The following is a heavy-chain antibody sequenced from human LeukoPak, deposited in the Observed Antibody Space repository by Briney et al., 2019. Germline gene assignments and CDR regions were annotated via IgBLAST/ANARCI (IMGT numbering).Heavy chain of an antibody. D-gene: IGHD2-2*01. V-gene: IGHV4-38-2*02. CDR3: ARDPRWLTPDCTSTSCYENYFDP. J-gene: IGHJ5*02. CDR1: GYSISSGYQ. CDR2: IYHSGSA. Sequence: SETLSLTCGVSGYSISSGYQWAWIRQSPGKGLEGSRRIYHSGSAHYNPSLKSRVTISVETSTNQFSLNMYSVTAADTAVYYCARDPRWLTPDCTSTSCYENYFDPWGQGTLVTVSS.